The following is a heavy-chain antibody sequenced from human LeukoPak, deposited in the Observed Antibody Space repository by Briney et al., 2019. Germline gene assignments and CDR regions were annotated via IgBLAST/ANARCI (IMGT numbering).Heavy chain of an antibody. V-gene: IGHV4-59*01. D-gene: IGHD4-23*01. CDR2: IYYSGST. CDR1: GGSISSYH. J-gene: IGHJ5*02. Sequence: PSETLSLTCTVSGGSISSYHWSWIRQPPGKGLEWIGYIYYSGSTNYNPSPKSRVTISVDTSKNQFSLKLSSVTAADTAVYYCARDWDDYGGNDPWFDPWGQGTLVTVSS. CDR3: ARDWDDYGGNDPWFDP.